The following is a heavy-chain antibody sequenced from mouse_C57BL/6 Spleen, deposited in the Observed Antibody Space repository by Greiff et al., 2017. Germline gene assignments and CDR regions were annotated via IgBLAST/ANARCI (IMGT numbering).Heavy chain of an antibody. CDR3: ARWGTVVAHWYFDV. J-gene: IGHJ1*03. CDR1: GYTFTSYW. V-gene: IGHV1-53*01. CDR2: INPSNGGT. Sequence: QVQLQQPGTELVKPGASVKLSCKASGYTFTSYWMHWVKQRPGQGLEWIGNINPSNGGTTYNEKLKSKATLTVYKSSSPAYMQLRSLKSEDSAVYYCARWGTVVAHWYFDVWGTGTTVTVSS. D-gene: IGHD1-1*01.